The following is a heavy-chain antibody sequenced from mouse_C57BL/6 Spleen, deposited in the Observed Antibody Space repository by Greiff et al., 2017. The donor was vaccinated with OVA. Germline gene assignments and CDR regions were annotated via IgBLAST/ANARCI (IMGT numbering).Heavy chain of an antibody. Sequence: DVQLVESGGGLVKPGGSLKLSCAASGFTFSDYGMHWVRQAPEKGLEWVAYISSGSSTIYYADTVKGRFTISRDNAKNTLFLQMTSLRSEDAAVYYCARRGWLLFFDVWGTGTTVTVSS. D-gene: IGHD2-3*01. CDR1: GFTFSDYG. CDR2: ISSGSSTI. J-gene: IGHJ1*03. CDR3: ARRGWLLFFDV. V-gene: IGHV5-17*01.